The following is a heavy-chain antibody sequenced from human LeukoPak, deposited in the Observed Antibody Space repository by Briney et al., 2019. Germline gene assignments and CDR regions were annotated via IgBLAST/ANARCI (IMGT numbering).Heavy chain of an antibody. J-gene: IGHJ3*02. Sequence: GESLKISCKASGYSFSNYWMAWVRQTPGKGLEWMGIIYPGDSDTRYSPSFQGQVTISADKSISTAYLQWSSLKASDTAMYYCARHGYSSPTGAFDIWGQGTMVTVSS. CDR2: IYPGDSDT. CDR1: GYSFSNYW. V-gene: IGHV5-51*01. CDR3: ARHGYSSPTGAFDI. D-gene: IGHD6-13*01.